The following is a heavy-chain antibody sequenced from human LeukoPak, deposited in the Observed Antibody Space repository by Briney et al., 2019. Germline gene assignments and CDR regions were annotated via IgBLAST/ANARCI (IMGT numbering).Heavy chain of an antibody. J-gene: IGHJ3*02. V-gene: IGHV3-30*18. D-gene: IGHD4-11*01. CDR2: ISYDGSNK. Sequence: PPGRSLRLSCAASGFTFSSYGMHWVRQAPGKGLEWVAVISYDGSNKYYADSVKGRFTISRDNSKNTLYLQMNSLRAEDTAVYYCAKGPTPDYSNYLSGDAFDIWGQGTMVTVSS. CDR3: AKGPTPDYSNYLSGDAFDI. CDR1: GFTFSSYG.